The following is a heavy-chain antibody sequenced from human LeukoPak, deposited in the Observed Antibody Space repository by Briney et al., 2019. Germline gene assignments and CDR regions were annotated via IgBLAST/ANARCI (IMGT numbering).Heavy chain of an antibody. CDR2: IYYSGST. CDR3: ARVPYRSGSYSDY. Sequence: PSENLSLTCTVAGGSISSYYWSWIRQPPGKGLDWIGYIYYSGSTNYNPSLKSRVTISVDTSKNQFSLKLSSVTAADTAVYYCARVPYRSGSYSDYWGQGTLVTVSS. J-gene: IGHJ4*02. CDR1: GGSISSYY. D-gene: IGHD1-26*01. V-gene: IGHV4-59*12.